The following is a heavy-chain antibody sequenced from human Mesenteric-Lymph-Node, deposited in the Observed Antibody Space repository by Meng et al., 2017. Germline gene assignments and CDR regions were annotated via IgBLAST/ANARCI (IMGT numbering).Heavy chain of an antibody. Sequence: ASVKVSCKASGYTFTSYAMHWVRQAPGQRLEWMGWINAGNGNTKYSQKFQGRVTMTRDTSISTAYMELSRLRSDDTAVYYCARARGYSGYDDPPGMDYWGQGTLVTVSS. CDR3: ARARGYSGYDDPPGMDY. J-gene: IGHJ4*02. D-gene: IGHD5-12*01. CDR2: INAGNGNT. V-gene: IGHV1-3*01. CDR1: GYTFTSYA.